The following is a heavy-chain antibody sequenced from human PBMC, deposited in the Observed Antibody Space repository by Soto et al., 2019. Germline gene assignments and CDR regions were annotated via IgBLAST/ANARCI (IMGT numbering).Heavy chain of an antibody. D-gene: IGHD3-22*01. CDR3: AKNYYDSSGYWYYFDY. V-gene: IGHV3-11*06. CDR2: ISSSSSYT. Sequence: SLRLSCAASGFTFSDYYMSWIRQAPGKGLEWVSYISSSSSYTNYADSVKGRFTISRDNAKNSLYLQMNSLRAEDTAVYYCAKNYYDSSGYWYYFDYWGQGTLVTVSS. CDR1: GFTFSDYY. J-gene: IGHJ4*02.